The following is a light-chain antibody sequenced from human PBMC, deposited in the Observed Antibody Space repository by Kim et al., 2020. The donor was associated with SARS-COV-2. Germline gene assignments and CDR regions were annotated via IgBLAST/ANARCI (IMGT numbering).Light chain of an antibody. CDR1: QGISSN. J-gene: IGKJ1*01. V-gene: IGKV1-27*01. CDR2: DAS. Sequence: DIQMTQSPSSLSASVGDRVTITCRASQGISSNVAWYQQKPGDVPKLLIYDASALLSGVPSRFSGSGSGTDFTLTISSLQPEDFATYYCQKYNGAPWTFGQGTKVDIK. CDR3: QKYNGAPWT.